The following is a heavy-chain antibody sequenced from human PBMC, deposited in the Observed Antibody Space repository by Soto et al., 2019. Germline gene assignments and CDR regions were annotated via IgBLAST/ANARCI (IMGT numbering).Heavy chain of an antibody. J-gene: IGHJ6*02. CDR2: INHSGST. Sequence: SETLSLTCAVYGGSFSGYYLSWIRQPPGKGLEWIVEINHSGSTSYNPSPKSRVTISVNTPKNKFSLKLSSVTAADTAVYYCAASGSLGGMDAWGQGTTVTVSS. D-gene: IGHD1-26*01. CDR1: GGSFSGYY. V-gene: IGHV4-34*01. CDR3: AASGSLGGMDA.